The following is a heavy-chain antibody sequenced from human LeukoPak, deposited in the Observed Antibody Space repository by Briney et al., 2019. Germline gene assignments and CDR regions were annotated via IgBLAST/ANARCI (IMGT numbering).Heavy chain of an antibody. CDR1: GFTLSNYS. CDR2: ISGSTSYI. J-gene: IGHJ4*02. CDR3: ARDRGYDFWSGSSYGGTFDY. V-gene: IGHV3-21*01. D-gene: IGHD3-3*01. Sequence: GGSLRLSCAASGFTLSNYSINWVRQAPGKGLEWVSSISGSTSYIYYADSVKGRFTISRDNAKNSLYLQMNSLRAEDTAVYYCARDRGYDFWSGSSYGGTFDYWGQGTLVTVSS.